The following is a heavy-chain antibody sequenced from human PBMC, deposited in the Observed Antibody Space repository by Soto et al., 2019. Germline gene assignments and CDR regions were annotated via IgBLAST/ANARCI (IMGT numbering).Heavy chain of an antibody. V-gene: IGHV5-51*01. CDR3: ARHGTDFWSGYYIAY. Sequence: PGESLKISCKGSVYSFTSYWIGWVRQMPGKGLEWMAIIYPGDSDTRYSPSFQGHVTISADNSISTAYLQWSSLKASDTAMYYCARHGTDFWSGYYIAYWGQGTLVTVSS. CDR2: IYPGDSDT. J-gene: IGHJ4*02. CDR1: VYSFTSYW. D-gene: IGHD3-3*01.